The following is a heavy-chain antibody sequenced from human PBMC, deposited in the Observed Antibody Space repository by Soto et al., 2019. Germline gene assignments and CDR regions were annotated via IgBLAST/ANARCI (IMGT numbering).Heavy chain of an antibody. CDR1: GFTFSDYY. CDR3: ARVIAASGGRGYFDL. CDR2: INSSSTYT. V-gene: IGHV3-11*05. Sequence: QVQLVESGGGLVKLGGSLRLSCAASGFTFSDYYMSWIRQAPGKGLEWVSYINSSSTYTNYADSVKGRFTISRDNAKNSLYLQMNSLGAEDTAVYYCARVIAASGGRGYFDLWGRCTVVTVSS. D-gene: IGHD6-13*01. J-gene: IGHJ2*01.